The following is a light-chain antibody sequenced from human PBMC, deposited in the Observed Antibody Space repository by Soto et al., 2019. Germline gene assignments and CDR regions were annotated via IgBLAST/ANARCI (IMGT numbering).Light chain of an antibody. J-gene: IGKJ3*01. V-gene: IGKV1-9*01. CDR3: QQLNSYPLFT. Sequence: DIQLTQSPSFLSASVGDRVTITCRASQGISSYLAWYQQKPGKAPKLLIYAASTLQSGVTSRFRGSGSGTEFTFTISSLQAEDFATSYCQQLNSYPLFTFGPGNKVDIK. CDR1: QGISSY. CDR2: AAS.